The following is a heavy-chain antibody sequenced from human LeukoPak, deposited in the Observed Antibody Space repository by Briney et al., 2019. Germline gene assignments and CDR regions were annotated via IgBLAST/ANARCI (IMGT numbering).Heavy chain of an antibody. CDR2: IWYDGSNE. Sequence: GGSLRLSCAASGFTFSSYAMHWVRQAPGKGLEWVADIWYDGSNENYAESVKGRFTISRDNSDNTLHLQMNSLRAEDTAVYYCATDRDTRWQNRFDSWGQGTLVTVSS. J-gene: IGHJ4*02. V-gene: IGHV3-33*01. CDR1: GFTFSSYA. CDR3: ATDRDTRWQNRFDS. D-gene: IGHD1-14*01.